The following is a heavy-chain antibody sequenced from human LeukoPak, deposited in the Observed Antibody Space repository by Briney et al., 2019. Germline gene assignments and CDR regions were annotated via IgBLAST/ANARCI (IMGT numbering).Heavy chain of an antibody. D-gene: IGHD3-10*01. Sequence: PSETLSLTCAVYGGSFSGYYWSWIRQPPGKGLEWIGEINHSGSTNYNPSLKSRVTISVDTSKNQFSLKLSSVTAADTAVYYCARGGVIIDDGNWFDPWGQGTLVTVSS. V-gene: IGHV4-34*01. J-gene: IGHJ5*02. CDR1: GGSFSGYY. CDR3: ARGGVIIDDGNWFDP. CDR2: INHSGST.